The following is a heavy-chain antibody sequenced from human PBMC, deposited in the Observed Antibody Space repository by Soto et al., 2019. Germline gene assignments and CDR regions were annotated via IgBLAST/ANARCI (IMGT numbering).Heavy chain of an antibody. D-gene: IGHD3-3*01. CDR3: ATDGWFSALRIPFGLDV. CDR1: GYTFSNYY. J-gene: IGHJ6*02. CDR2: INPNGGST. V-gene: IGHV1-46*01. Sequence: QVQLVQSGAEVKKPGASVTVSCKATGYTFSNYYIHWVRQAPGQGLDWMGIINPNGGSTTYAQKFQGRVTITRDTSTNTVYMELSSLASEDTALYYCATDGWFSALRIPFGLDVWGQGTTVTVSS.